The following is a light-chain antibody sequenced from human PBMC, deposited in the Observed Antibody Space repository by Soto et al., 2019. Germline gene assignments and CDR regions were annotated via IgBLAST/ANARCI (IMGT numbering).Light chain of an antibody. V-gene: IGKV3-20*01. CDR1: ESVSSNY. J-gene: IGKJ1*01. CDR3: QQYGSSLGT. Sequence: EIVLTQSAGTLSLSQGERATLSCRASESVSSNYLAWFQQKPGQAPRLLIYAASSRATGIPDRFSGSGSGTDFTLTISRLEPEDFAVYYCQQYGSSLGTFGQRTKVDI. CDR2: AAS.